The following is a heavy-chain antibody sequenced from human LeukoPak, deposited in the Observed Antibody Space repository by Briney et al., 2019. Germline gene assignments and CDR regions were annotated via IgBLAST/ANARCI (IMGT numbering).Heavy chain of an antibody. D-gene: IGHD5-12*01. CDR2: IIGSSGST. V-gene: IGHV3-23*01. J-gene: IGHJ4*02. Sequence: GGALILPWGASGVSFNNYAMNWVRQAPGKGLEGVSLIIGSSGSTFYAGSVKGRSTISRDNSKNTPYLQRNSLRAEDTAVYYCAKGAYDYIEIAYFDYWGQGSLVTVSS. CDR1: GVSFNNYA. CDR3: AKGAYDYIEIAYFDY.